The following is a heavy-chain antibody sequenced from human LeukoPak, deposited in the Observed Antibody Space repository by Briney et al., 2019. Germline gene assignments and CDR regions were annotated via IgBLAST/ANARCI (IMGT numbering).Heavy chain of an antibody. CDR1: GFTFSSYA. J-gene: IGHJ6*02. V-gene: IGHV3-23*01. Sequence: GGSLRLSCAASGFTFSSYAMSWVRQAPGKGLEWVSAISGSGGSTYYADSVKGRFTISRDNSKNTLYLQMNSLRAEDTAVYYCAKVRRDGYNPRTMDVWGQGTTVTVSS. D-gene: IGHD5-24*01. CDR2: ISGSGGST. CDR3: AKVRRDGYNPRTMDV.